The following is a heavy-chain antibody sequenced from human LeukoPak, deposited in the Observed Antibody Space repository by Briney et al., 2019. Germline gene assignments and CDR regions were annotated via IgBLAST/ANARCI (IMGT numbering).Heavy chain of an antibody. J-gene: IGHJ4*02. CDR1: GLTVSNNY. CDR2: ICSGGST. V-gene: IGHV3-66*02. Sequence: PGGSLRLSCAASGLTVSNNYMSLVSQAPGKGLDWVSVICSGGSTYYADSVKGRFTISRANSKNTLYLQMNSLRAEDTAVYYCARDLRPNRYFDYWGQGTLVTVSS. CDR3: ARDLRPNRYFDY. D-gene: IGHD4-17*01.